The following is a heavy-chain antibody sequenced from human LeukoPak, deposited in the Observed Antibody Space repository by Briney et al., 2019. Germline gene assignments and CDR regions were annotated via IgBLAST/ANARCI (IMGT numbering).Heavy chain of an antibody. J-gene: IGHJ4*02. Sequence: ASVRVSCKASGYTLAGYYIHWVRQAPGQGIEWLGWINPNSGGTNYAQKFQGRVTMTRDMSTSTVYMELSSLRSEDTAVYYCARDLSSGTYFFDYWGQGTLVTVSS. V-gene: IGHV1-2*02. D-gene: IGHD6-19*01. CDR3: ARDLSSGTYFFDY. CDR2: INPNSGGT. CDR1: GYTLAGYY.